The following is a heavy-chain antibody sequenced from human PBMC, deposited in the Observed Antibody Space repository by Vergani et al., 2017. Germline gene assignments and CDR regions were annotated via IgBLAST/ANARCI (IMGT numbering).Heavy chain of an antibody. D-gene: IGHD4-11*01. V-gene: IGHV3-49*04. J-gene: IGHJ6*02. CDR1: GFTLGDYA. CDR3: AKDPSSPTVTSNYYYYYGMDV. Sequence: EVHLVESGGGLVQPGRSLRLSCSGSGFTLGDYAMTWVRQAPGKGLEWVAFIWSKPYGGTTEYAASVKGRFTISRDESKSIAYLQMNSLRAEDTAVYYCAKDPSSPTVTSNYYYYYGMDVWGQGTTVTVSS. CDR2: IWSKPYGGTT.